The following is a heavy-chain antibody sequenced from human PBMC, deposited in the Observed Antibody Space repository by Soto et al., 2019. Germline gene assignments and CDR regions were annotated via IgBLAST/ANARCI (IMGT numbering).Heavy chain of an antibody. CDR3: ARHVPAAGYYYGMDV. J-gene: IGHJ6*02. Sequence: QVQLVQSGAEVKKPGSSVKVSCKASGGTFSSYAISWVRQAPGQGLEWMGGIISIFGTANYAQKFQGRVTITADESTSTAYMDLSRLRSEDTAVYYCARHVPAAGYYYGMDVWGQGTTVTVSS. CDR2: IISIFGTA. CDR1: GGTFSSYA. V-gene: IGHV1-69*12. D-gene: IGHD2-2*01.